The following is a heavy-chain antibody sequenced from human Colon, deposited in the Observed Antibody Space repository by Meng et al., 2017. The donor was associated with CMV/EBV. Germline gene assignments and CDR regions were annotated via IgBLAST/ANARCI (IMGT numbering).Heavy chain of an antibody. Sequence: GGSLRLSCAASEFIFNDYGIHWLRQAPGKGLEWLSFIDINGENRYNGDIVKGRFIVSKDKSKNTVFLQMSNLRVEDTAVYYCVGHQGRAREGVRMVWGQGTLVTVSS. CDR1: EFIFNDYG. CDR3: VGHQGRAREGVRMV. V-gene: IGHV3-30*02. D-gene: IGHD3-10*01. CDR2: IDINGENR. J-gene: IGHJ4*02.